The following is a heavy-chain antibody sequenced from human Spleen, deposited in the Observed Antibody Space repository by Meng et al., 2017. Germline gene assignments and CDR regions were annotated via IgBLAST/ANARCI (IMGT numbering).Heavy chain of an antibody. CDR1: GFTFSSYT. D-gene: IGHD2-15*01. CDR3: ARDVAGRGGY. CDR2: ISSSSSYI. V-gene: IGHV3-21*01. J-gene: IGHJ4*02. Sequence: GESLKISCAASGFTFSSYTMNWVRQAPGKGLEWVSSISSSSSYIYYADSMKGRFTISRDNAKNTLYLQMNSLRGEDTAVYYCARDVAGRGGYWGQGTLVTVSS.